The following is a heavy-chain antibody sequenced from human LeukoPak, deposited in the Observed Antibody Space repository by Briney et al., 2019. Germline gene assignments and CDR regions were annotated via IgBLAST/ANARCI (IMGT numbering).Heavy chain of an antibody. CDR2: ISSSTGYI. Sequence: TPGGSLRLSCAASGFTFSSYSMNWVRQAPGKGLEWVSSISSSTGYIYYADSVKGRFTISRDNAKNSLYLQMNSLRAEDTAVYYCARAAEYYYDSSGYYPFDYWGQGTLVTVSS. CDR1: GFTFSSYS. D-gene: IGHD3-22*01. CDR3: ARAAEYYYDSSGYYPFDY. V-gene: IGHV3-21*04. J-gene: IGHJ4*02.